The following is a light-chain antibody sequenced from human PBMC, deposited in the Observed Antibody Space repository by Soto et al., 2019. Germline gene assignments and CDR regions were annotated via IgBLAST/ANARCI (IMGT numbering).Light chain of an antibody. V-gene: IGLV2-14*01. CDR2: EVS. J-gene: IGLJ7*01. CDR1: SSDVGGYNY. Sequence: QSVLTQPASVSGSPGQSITISYTGTSSDVGGYNYVSWYQQHPGKAPKLMIYEVSNRPSGVSNRFSGSKSGNTASLTISGLQAEDEADYYCSSYTSSSTAVFGGGTQLTVL. CDR3: SSYTSSSTAV.